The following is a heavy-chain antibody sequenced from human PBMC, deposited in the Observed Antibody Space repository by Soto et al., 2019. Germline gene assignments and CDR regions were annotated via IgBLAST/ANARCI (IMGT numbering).Heavy chain of an antibody. V-gene: IGHV1-69*13. J-gene: IGHJ6*02. CDR2: IIPIFGTA. CDR1: GGTFSSYA. Sequence: ASVKVSCKASGGTFSSYAISWVRQAPGQGLEWMGGIIPIFGTANYAQKFQGRVTITADESTSTAYMELSSLRSEDTAVYYCARDNTYSYGYYYYGMDVWGQGTTVTVSS. CDR3: ARDNTYSYGYYYYGMDV. D-gene: IGHD5-18*01.